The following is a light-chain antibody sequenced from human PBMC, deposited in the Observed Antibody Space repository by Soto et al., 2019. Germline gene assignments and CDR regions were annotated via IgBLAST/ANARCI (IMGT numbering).Light chain of an antibody. V-gene: IGKV3-11*01. CDR1: QSVSSSY. J-gene: IGKJ1*01. CDR2: DAS. CDR3: QQRSNWPRT. Sequence: IVLTHSPGTLSFSPLERATLSCRASQSVSSSYLAWYQQKPGQAPRLLIYDASNRATGIPARFSGSGSGTDFTLTISSLEPEDFAVYYCQQRSNWPRTFGQGTKVDIK.